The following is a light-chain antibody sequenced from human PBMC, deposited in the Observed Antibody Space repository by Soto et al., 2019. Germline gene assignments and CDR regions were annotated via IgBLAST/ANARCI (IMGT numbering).Light chain of an antibody. CDR2: SIS. CDR1: QRFGSSN. Sequence: EIVLTQSPATLSLSPGERGTLSCRASQRFGSSNLAWYQQKPGQAPRLLIYSISSRATGIPDRFSGSGSGTEFTLTISRLEPEDFAVYYCQQYGNSPWTFGQGTKVDI. V-gene: IGKV3-20*01. CDR3: QQYGNSPWT. J-gene: IGKJ1*01.